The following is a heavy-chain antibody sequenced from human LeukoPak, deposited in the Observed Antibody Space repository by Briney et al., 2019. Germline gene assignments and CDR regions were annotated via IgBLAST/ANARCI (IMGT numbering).Heavy chain of an antibody. CDR1: GYTFTSYG. CDR3: ARHTLYGSGSYYVYYFDY. V-gene: IGHV1-18*04. CDR2: ISSYNGNT. Sequence: ASVKVSCKASGYTFTSYGISWVRQAPGQGLEWMGWISSYNGNTNYAQKLQGRVTMTTDTSTSAAYMELRSLRSDDTAVYYCARHTLYGSGSYYVYYFDYWGQGTLVTVSS. D-gene: IGHD3-10*01. J-gene: IGHJ4*02.